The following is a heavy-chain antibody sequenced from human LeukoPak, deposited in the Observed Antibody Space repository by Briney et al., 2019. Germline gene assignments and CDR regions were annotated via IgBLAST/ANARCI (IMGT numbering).Heavy chain of an antibody. CDR1: GFTFSSYS. V-gene: IGHV3-48*01. CDR2: ISSSSSTI. Sequence: GGSLRLSCAASGFTFSSYSMNWVRQAPGKGLEWVSYISSSSSTIYYADSVKGRFTISRDTSKNTVYLQMNSLRAEDTAMYYCARGLHLGTVVRTYYFDYWGQGTLVTVSS. CDR3: ARGLHLGTVVRTYYFDY. J-gene: IGHJ4*02. D-gene: IGHD4-23*01.